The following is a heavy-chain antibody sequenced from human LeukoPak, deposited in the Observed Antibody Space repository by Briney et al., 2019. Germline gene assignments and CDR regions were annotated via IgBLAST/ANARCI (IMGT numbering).Heavy chain of an antibody. V-gene: IGHV3-23*01. CDR1: GFTFSNYD. D-gene: IGHD1-26*01. Sequence: GGSLRLSCAASGFTFSNYDMSWVRQVPGKGLEWVSVISSSGVSTYYADSVKGRFTISRDNSKNTLYLQMISLRAEDAAVYYCAKFMGALDSWGQGTLVTVSS. CDR3: AKFMGALDS. J-gene: IGHJ4*02. CDR2: ISSSGVST.